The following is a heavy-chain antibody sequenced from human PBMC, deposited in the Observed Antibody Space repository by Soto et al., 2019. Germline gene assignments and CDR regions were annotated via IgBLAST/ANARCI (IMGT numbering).Heavy chain of an antibody. J-gene: IGHJ6*01. D-gene: IGHD6-19*01. CDR2: ISAYNGNT. Sequence: ASVKVPGKDSGYTFTSYGISWVRQAPGQGLEWIVLISAYNGNTNYAQKLQGRVTMTTDTSTSTAYMELRSLRSDETAVYYCARDGWCSCGWYTNYGKDVWGQGTTVTGSS. CDR3: ARDGWCSCGWYTNYGKDV. V-gene: IGHV1-18*01. CDR1: GYTFTSYG.